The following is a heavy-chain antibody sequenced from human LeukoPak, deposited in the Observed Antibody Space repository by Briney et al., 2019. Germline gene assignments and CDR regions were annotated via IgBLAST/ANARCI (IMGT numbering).Heavy chain of an antibody. J-gene: IGHJ3*02. CDR3: ARLYSSLDAFDI. D-gene: IGHD6-19*01. CDR2: ISSSGNNI. CDR1: GFTFSSYE. Sequence: GGSLRLSCAASGFTFSSYEMNWVRQAPGKGLEGVSYISSSGNNIYYADSVKGRFPISRDNPKNSLYLQLNSLRAEDTALYYCARLYSSLDAFDIWGQGTMVTVSS. V-gene: IGHV3-48*03.